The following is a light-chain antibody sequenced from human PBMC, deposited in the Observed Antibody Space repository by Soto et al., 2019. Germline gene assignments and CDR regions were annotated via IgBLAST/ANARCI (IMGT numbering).Light chain of an antibody. CDR2: DAS. Sequence: DIQMTQSPSSLSASVGDRVTITCQASQDISNYLNWYQQKPGKAPKLLIYDASNLETGVPSRFSGSGSGTEFTFTISSLQTEDIAKYYCQQYDNLPWTFGQGTKVEI. CDR1: QDISNY. J-gene: IGKJ1*01. CDR3: QQYDNLPWT. V-gene: IGKV1-33*01.